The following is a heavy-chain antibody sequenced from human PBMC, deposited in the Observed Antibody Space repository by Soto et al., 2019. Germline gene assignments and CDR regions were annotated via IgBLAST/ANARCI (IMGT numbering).Heavy chain of an antibody. D-gene: IGHD3-10*01. Sequence: SETLSLTCTVSGGSISSGGYSWSWIRQHPGKGLEWIGYIFYSGSTSYNPSLKSRVTISVDTFKNQFSLKVSSVTAADTALYYCARQGFGQLHGLVDVWGPGTTVTVSS. CDR2: IFYSGST. CDR1: GGSISSGGYS. J-gene: IGHJ6*02. V-gene: IGHV4-31*03. CDR3: ARQGFGQLHGLVDV.